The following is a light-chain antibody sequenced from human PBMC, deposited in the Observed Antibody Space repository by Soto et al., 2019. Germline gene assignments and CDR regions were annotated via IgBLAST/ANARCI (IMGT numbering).Light chain of an antibody. CDR3: SSYTTSSTLV. CDR2: EVS. J-gene: IGLJ2*01. CDR1: SSDVGYYNR. Sequence: QSALTQPPSVSGSPGQSVTISCTGTSSDVGYYNRVSWYQQPPGTAPKLMVFEVSNRPSGVPDRFSGSKSGNTASLTISGLQDKDVADYYCSSYTTSSTLVFGGGTKLTVL. V-gene: IGLV2-18*02.